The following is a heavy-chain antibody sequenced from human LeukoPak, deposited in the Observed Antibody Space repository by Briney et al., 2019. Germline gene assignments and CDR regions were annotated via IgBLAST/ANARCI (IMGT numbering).Heavy chain of an antibody. CDR1: GGTFSSYA. Sequence: SVKVSCKASGGTFSSYAISWVRQAPGQGLEWMGRIIPILGIANYAQKFQGRVTITADKSTSTAYMELSSLRSEDTAVYYCARDWPYDSSGYYLYYFDYWGQGTLVTVSS. CDR2: IIPILGIA. D-gene: IGHD3-22*01. J-gene: IGHJ4*02. CDR3: ARDWPYDSSGYYLYYFDY. V-gene: IGHV1-69*04.